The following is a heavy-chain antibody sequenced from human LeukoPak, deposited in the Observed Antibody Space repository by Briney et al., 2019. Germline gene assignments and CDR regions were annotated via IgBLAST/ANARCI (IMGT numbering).Heavy chain of an antibody. Sequence: SETLSLTCTVSGVSISSDYWSWIRLPPGKGLEWIGYIYYSGSSNYNPSLKSRVTMSVDTSKNQFALKLTSVTAADTAVYYCARRLRQNLFDPWGQGTLVTVSS. J-gene: IGHJ5*02. CDR1: GVSISSDY. V-gene: IGHV4-59*08. D-gene: IGHD4-17*01. CDR2: IYYSGSS. CDR3: ARRLRQNLFDP.